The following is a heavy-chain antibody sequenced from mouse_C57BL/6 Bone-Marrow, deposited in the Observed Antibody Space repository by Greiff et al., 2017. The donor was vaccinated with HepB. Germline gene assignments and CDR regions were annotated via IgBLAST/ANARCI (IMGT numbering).Heavy chain of an antibody. J-gene: IGHJ3*01. CDR3: ARDEGVSAWFAY. V-gene: IGHV7-1*01. CDR2: SRNKANDYTT. CDR1: GFTFSDFY. Sequence: EVMLVESGGGLVQSGRSLRLSCATSGFTFSDFYMEWVRQAPGKGLEWIAASRNKANDYTTEYSASVKGRFIVSRDTSQSILYLQMNALRAEDTAIYYCARDEGVSAWFAYWGQGTLVTVSA.